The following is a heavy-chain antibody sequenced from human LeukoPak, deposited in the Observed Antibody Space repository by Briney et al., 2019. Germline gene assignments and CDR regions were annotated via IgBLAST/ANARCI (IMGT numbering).Heavy chain of an antibody. CDR2: INHSGST. J-gene: IGHJ5*02. V-gene: IGHV4-34*01. D-gene: IGHD3-10*01. CDR3: ARPKVLYGSGSYGGDPWFDP. CDR1: GGSISSYY. Sequence: PSETLSLTCTVSGGSISSYYWSWIRQPPGKGLEWIGEINHSGSTNYNPSLKSRVTISVDTSKNQFSLKLSSVTAADTAVYYCARPKVLYGSGSYGGDPWFDPWGQGTLVTVSS.